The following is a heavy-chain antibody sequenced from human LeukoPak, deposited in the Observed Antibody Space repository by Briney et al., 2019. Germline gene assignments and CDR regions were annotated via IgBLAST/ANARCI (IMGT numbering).Heavy chain of an antibody. V-gene: IGHV3-33*01. CDR1: GFTFSSYG. Sequence: GGSLRLSCAASGFTFSSYGMHWVRQGPGKGLEWVAVFWYDGSKKYYADSVKGRFTISRDISKKTLYLQMDSLGVEDTAVYYCTRDAGLCVHDYWGQGTLVTVSS. D-gene: IGHD2-21*01. J-gene: IGHJ4*02. CDR3: TRDAGLCVHDY. CDR2: FWYDGSKK.